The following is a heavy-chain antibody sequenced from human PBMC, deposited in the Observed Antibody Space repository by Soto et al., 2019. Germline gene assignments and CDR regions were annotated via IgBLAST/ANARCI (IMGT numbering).Heavy chain of an antibody. J-gene: IGHJ6*02. D-gene: IGHD2-8*01. Sequence: QVQLVQSGAEVKKPGASVKVSCKASGYTFTSYGISWVRQAPGQGLEWMGWISAYNGNTNYAQKLQGRVTMTTDTSTSTAYMEPGSLRSDDTAGYYCATLGYCTNGVCYHETDRSYYYYYGMDVWGRGTTVTVSS. CDR1: GYTFTSYG. CDR3: ATLGYCTNGVCYHETDRSYYYYYGMDV. CDR2: ISAYNGNT. V-gene: IGHV1-18*01.